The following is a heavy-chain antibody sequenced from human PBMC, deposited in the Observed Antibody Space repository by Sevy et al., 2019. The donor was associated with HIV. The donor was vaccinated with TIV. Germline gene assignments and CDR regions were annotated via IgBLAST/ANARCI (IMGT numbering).Heavy chain of an antibody. CDR2: MNPYSGNT. V-gene: IGHV1-8*01. CDR3: TRGLSFTYAKRGDWLNWYFDV. Sequence: ASVKVSCQASGYTFDNYDINWVRQATGQGLEWMGWMNPYSGNTGYAEKFQGRVTMSRVSSIRTAYMELNGLTSEDTAVYYCTRGLSFTYAKRGDWLNWYFDVWGRGTLVTVSS. J-gene: IGHJ2*01. CDR1: GYTFDNYD. D-gene: IGHD2-21*02.